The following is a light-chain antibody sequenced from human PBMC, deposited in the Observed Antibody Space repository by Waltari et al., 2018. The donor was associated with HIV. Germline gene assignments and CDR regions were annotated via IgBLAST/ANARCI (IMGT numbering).Light chain of an antibody. J-gene: IGLJ3*02. V-gene: IGLV2-14*03. Sequence: QSALTQPASVSGSPGQSIVISCTGTSDDVGYYNYVSCYQHHPGKVPKLVIYDVTSRPSVVSKRFSGSKSGNTASLTISGLRADDEADYYCSSYVGSSTSWLFGGGTKLTV. CDR1: SDDVGYYNY. CDR3: SSYVGSSTSWL. CDR2: DVT.